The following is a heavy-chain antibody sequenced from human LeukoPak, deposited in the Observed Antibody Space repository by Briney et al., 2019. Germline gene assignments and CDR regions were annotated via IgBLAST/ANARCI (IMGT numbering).Heavy chain of an antibody. D-gene: IGHD1-26*01. CDR1: GFTFSSYS. CDR2: ISRSSNSM. CDR3: AREIPSGSYAPDY. J-gene: IGHJ4*02. Sequence: GGSLRLSCAASGFTFSSYSMNWVRQAPGKGLELVSYISRSSNSMYYADSVKGRFTISRDNAKNSLYLQMSSLRPEDTAMYYCAREIPSGSYAPDYWGQGTLVTVSS. V-gene: IGHV3-21*01.